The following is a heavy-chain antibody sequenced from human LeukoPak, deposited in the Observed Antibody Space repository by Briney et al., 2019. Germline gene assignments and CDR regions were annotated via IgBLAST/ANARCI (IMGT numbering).Heavy chain of an antibody. V-gene: IGHV1-46*01. Sequence: ASVKVSCKASGYTFTSYYMHWVRQAPGQGLEWMGIINPSGGSTSYAQKFQGRVTMTRDTSTSTVYMELSSLRSEDTAVYYCARDLGTYYYDSSVYHHDAFDIWGQGTMVTVSS. J-gene: IGHJ3*02. CDR1: GYTFTSYY. D-gene: IGHD3-22*01. CDR2: INPSGGST. CDR3: ARDLGTYYYDSSVYHHDAFDI.